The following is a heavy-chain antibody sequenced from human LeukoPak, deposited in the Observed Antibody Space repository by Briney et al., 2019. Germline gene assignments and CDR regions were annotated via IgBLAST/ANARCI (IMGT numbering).Heavy chain of an antibody. CDR3: ATDHLTIFGVVTSNAFDI. CDR2: FDPEDGET. CDR1: GYTLTELS. Sequence: ASVKVSCKVSGYTLTELSMHWVRQAPGKGLEWMGVFDPEDGETIYAQKFQGRVTMTEDTSTDTAYMELSSLRSEDTAVYYCATDHLTIFGVVTSNAFDIWGQGTMVTVSS. J-gene: IGHJ3*02. D-gene: IGHD3-3*01. V-gene: IGHV1-24*01.